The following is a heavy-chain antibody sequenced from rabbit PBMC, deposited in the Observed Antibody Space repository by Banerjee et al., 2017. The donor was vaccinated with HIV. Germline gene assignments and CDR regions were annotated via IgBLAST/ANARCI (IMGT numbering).Heavy chain of an antibody. Sequence: QSLEESGGDLVKPGASLTLTCTASGFSFSSSYYMCWVRQAPGKGLEWIACIYAGSSGSTYYASWAKGRFTISKTSSTTVTLQMTSLTAADTATYFCARGTYGYAGYAPNLWGQGTLVTVS. CDR1: GFSFSSSYY. D-gene: IGHD6-1*01. CDR3: ARGTYGYAGYAPNL. CDR2: IYAGSSGST. V-gene: IGHV1S40*01. J-gene: IGHJ4*01.